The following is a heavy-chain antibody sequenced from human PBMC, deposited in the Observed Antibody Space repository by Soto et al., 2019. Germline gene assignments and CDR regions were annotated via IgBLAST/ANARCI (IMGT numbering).Heavy chain of an antibody. V-gene: IGHV4-61*01. D-gene: IGHD5-12*01. CDR2: IYYSGST. J-gene: IGHJ5*02. CDR3: ARGLWATIRSRWFDP. Sequence: PSETLSLTCTVSGGSVSSGSYYWSWIRQPPGKGLEWIGYIYYSGSTNYNPSLKSRVTISVGTSKNQFSLKLSSVTAADTAVYYCARGLWATIRSRWFDPWGQGTLVTVSS. CDR1: GGSVSSGSYY.